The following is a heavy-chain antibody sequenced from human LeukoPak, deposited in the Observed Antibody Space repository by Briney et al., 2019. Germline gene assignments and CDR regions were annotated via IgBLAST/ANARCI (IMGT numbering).Heavy chain of an antibody. V-gene: IGHV3-30*18. CDR2: ISYDGSNK. Sequence: GGSLRLSCAASGFTFGSYGMHWVRKAPGKGMERVAVISYDGSNKYYADSVKARFTISRDNSKNTLYLQMDSLRAEDTAVYYCAKMVLWFGELSIGNAFDIWGQGTMVTVSS. D-gene: IGHD3-10*01. CDR3: AKMVLWFGELSIGNAFDI. J-gene: IGHJ3*02. CDR1: GFTFGSYG.